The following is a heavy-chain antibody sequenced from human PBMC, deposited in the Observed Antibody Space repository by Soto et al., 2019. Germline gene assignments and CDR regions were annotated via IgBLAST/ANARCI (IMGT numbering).Heavy chain of an antibody. CDR3: ARDGVPFYFDS. Sequence: ASVKVSCKASGYSFTSYFMHWVRQAPGQGLEWMGIVNPSGGSTTYAQKFQGRVTMTRDTSTSTVYMELSSLRSEDTAVYYCARDGVPFYFDSWGQGTLVTVPS. CDR1: GYSFTSYF. D-gene: IGHD3-10*01. CDR2: VNPSGGST. J-gene: IGHJ4*02. V-gene: IGHV1-46*01.